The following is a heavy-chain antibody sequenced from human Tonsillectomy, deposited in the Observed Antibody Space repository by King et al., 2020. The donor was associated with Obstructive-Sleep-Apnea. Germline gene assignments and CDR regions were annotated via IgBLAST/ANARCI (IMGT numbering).Heavy chain of an antibody. J-gene: IGHJ3*02. D-gene: IGHD2-15*01. V-gene: IGHV4-59*01. CDR2: IYYSGST. Sequence: LQLQESGPGLVKPSETLSLTCTVSGGSISSYYWSWIRQPPGKGLEWIGYIYYSGSTNYNPSLQSRVTISVDMSKNQFSLKLSSVTAADTAVYYCARDRGGYCSGGSCYPDAFDIWGQGTMVTVSS. CDR1: GGSISSYY. CDR3: ARDRGGYCSGGSCYPDAFDI.